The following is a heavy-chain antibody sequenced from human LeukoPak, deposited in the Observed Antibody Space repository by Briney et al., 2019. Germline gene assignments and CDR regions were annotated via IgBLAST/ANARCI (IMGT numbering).Heavy chain of an antibody. D-gene: IGHD3-22*01. Sequence: PGGSLRLSCAASGFTFSSYAMSWVRQAPGKGLERVSAISGSGGSTYYADSVKGRFTISRDNSKNTLYLQMNSLRAEDTAVYYCAKDENYYDSSGYYHRPDYWGQGTLVTVSS. CDR1: GFTFSSYA. CDR2: ISGSGGST. CDR3: AKDENYYDSSGYYHRPDY. V-gene: IGHV3-23*01. J-gene: IGHJ4*02.